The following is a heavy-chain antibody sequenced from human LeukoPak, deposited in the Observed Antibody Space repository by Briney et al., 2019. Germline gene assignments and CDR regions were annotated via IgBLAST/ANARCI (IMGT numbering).Heavy chain of an antibody. V-gene: IGHV3-30*04. CDR1: GFTFSSYA. J-gene: IGHJ4*02. D-gene: IGHD3-16*01. Sequence: GGSLRLSCAASGFTFSSYAMHWVRQAPGKGLEWVAVISYDGSNKYYADSVKGRFTISRDNSKNTLYLQMNSLRAEDTAVYYCARGGVDYWGQGTLVTVSS. CDR2: ISYDGSNK. CDR3: ARGGVDY.